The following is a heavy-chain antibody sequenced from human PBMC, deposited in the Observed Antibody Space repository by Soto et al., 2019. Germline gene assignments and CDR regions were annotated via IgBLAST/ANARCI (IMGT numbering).Heavy chain of an antibody. V-gene: IGHV3-23*01. CDR1: GFTFSSYT. CDR3: AKARGYTNAFDY. D-gene: IGHD5-12*01. Sequence: EVQLLESGGGLVQPGGSLRLSCVASGFTFSSYTMSWVRQAPGKGLEWVAAIRGSGGDTSYADSVEGRFTLSRDNSKNTLYLQMDSLRAEDTAVYYCAKARGYTNAFDYWGQGALVTVSS. J-gene: IGHJ4*02. CDR2: IRGSGGDT.